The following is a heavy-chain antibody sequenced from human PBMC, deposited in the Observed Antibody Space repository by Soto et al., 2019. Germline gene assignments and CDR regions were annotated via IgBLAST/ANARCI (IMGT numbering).Heavy chain of an antibody. J-gene: IGHJ4*02. CDR1: GFSFGDSA. CDR3: TRVQYYEDTSAWLSYFDS. CDR2: IRSKAYGETT. D-gene: IGHD3-22*01. Sequence: GGSLRLSCTASGFSFGDSAMSWFRQAPGQGMEWLSFIRSKAYGETTDYAASVKGRFSISRDDSKSIAYLQMNSLKIEDTAVYYCTRVQYYEDTSAWLSYFDSWGQGILVTVSS. V-gene: IGHV3-49*03.